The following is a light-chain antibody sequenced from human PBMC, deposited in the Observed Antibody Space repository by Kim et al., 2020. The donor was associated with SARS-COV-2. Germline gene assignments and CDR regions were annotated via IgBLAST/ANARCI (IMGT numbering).Light chain of an antibody. CDR3: QQSYSTPHT. CDR2: AAS. V-gene: IGKV1-39*01. CDR1: QSISSY. Sequence: DIQMTQSPSSLSASVGDSVTITCRASQSISSYLNWYQQKPGKAPKLLIYAASSLQSGAPSRFSGSGSGTDFTLTISSLQPEDFTTYYCQQSYSTPHTFGQGTKLKIK. J-gene: IGKJ2*01.